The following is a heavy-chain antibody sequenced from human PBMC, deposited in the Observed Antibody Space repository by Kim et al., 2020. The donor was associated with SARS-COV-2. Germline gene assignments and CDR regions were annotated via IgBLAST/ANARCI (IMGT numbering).Heavy chain of an antibody. CDR1: GFAFSSYA. Sequence: GGSLRLSCEASGFAFSSYAMSWVRQAPGKGLEWVSAISGSGGSTYYADSVKGRFTISRDSSKNTLYLQMNSLRADDTAIYYCANHPKAYGGSRYFDCWGQGTLVTVSS. J-gene: IGHJ4*02. CDR2: ISGSGGST. D-gene: IGHD5-12*01. V-gene: IGHV3-23*01. CDR3: ANHPKAYGGSRYFDC.